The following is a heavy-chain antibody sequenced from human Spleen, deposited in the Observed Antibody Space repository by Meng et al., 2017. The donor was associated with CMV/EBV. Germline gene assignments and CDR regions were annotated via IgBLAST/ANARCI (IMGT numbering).Heavy chain of an antibody. CDR3: AKGGGERVTFDAMDV. D-gene: IGHD2-21*02. CDR2: FSGNTGFI. V-gene: IGHV3-9*01. J-gene: IGHJ6*02. Sequence: SLRLSSTASGFTFDDFAMHWVRQTPGEGLEWVSGFSGNTGFIAYADSVKGRFTISRDNAKKTLSPQMDSLRPEDTALYYCAKGGGERVTFDAMDVWGQGTTVTVSS. CDR1: GFTFDDFA.